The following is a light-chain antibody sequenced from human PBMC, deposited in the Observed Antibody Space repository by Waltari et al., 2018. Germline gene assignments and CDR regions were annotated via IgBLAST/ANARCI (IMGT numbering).Light chain of an antibody. Sequence: QSALTQPRSVSGSPGQAVTISCRGTSSDVGNYNFVSWYQQHPGNAPKLLIYDVVKRPSGVPDRFSGSKSGNTASLTISGLQTEDEADYYCCSYAGSYTFVFGGGTQLTVL. CDR1: SSDVGNYNF. J-gene: IGLJ7*01. CDR3: CSYAGSYTFV. CDR2: DVV. V-gene: IGLV2-11*01.